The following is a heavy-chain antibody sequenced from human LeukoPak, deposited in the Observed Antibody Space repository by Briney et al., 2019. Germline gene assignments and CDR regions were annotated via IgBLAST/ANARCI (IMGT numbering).Heavy chain of an antibody. CDR2: INHSGST. V-gene: IGHV4-34*01. D-gene: IGHD2-15*01. J-gene: IGHJ4*02. Sequence: PSETLSLTCAVYGGSFSGYYWSWIRQPPGKGLKWIGEINHSGSTNYNLSLKSRVTISVDTSKNQFSLKLSSVTAADTAVYYCASPCSGGSCYSGGSFDYWGQGTLVTVSS. CDR1: GGSFSGYY. CDR3: ASPCSGGSCYSGGSFDY.